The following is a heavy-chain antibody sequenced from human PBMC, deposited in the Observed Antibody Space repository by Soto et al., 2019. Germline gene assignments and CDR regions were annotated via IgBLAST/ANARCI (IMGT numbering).Heavy chain of an antibody. CDR1: GGSFSGYY. V-gene: IGHV4-34*01. J-gene: IGHJ6*02. Sequence: SETLSLTCAGYGGSFSGYYWSWIRQTPGKGLEWLGEINHRGSTNYNPSLKSRVTISVDTSKNQFSLSLKSVTAADTAVYYCASDYSGYSADPEYYGVEVWGQGTTVTVSS. CDR2: INHRGST. D-gene: IGHD3-22*01. CDR3: ASDYSGYSADPEYYGVEV.